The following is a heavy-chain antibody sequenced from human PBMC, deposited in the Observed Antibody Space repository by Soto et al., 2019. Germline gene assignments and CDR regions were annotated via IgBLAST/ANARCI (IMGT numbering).Heavy chain of an antibody. D-gene: IGHD3-22*01. CDR3: AKVPLTYYYDSSGYPYYYYGMDV. Sequence: QVQLVESGGGVVQPGRSLRLSCAASGFTFSSYGMHWVRQAPGKGLEWVAVISYDGSNTYYADSVKGRFTISRDNSKNTLYMQLNSLRAEDTAVYYCAKVPLTYYYDSSGYPYYYYGMDVWGPGTTVTVSS. CDR2: ISYDGSNT. J-gene: IGHJ6*02. CDR1: GFTFSSYG. V-gene: IGHV3-30*18.